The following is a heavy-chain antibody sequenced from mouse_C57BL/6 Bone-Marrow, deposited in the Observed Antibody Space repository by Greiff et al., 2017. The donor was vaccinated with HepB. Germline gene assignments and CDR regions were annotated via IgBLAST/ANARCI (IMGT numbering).Heavy chain of an antibody. CDR1: GFSFTSYG. Sequence: QVQLKESGPGLVQPSQSLSITCTVSGFSFTSYGVHWVRQSPGKGLEWLGVIGSGGSTDYNAAFISRRSISKDNSKSQVFFKMNSLQADDTAIYYCARYYGSSPYYFDYWGQGTTLTVSS. CDR3: ARYYGSSPYYFDY. V-gene: IGHV2-2*01. J-gene: IGHJ2*01. CDR2: IGSGGST. D-gene: IGHD1-1*01.